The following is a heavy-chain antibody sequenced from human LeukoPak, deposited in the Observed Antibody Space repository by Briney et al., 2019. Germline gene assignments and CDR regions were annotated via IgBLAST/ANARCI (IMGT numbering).Heavy chain of an antibody. J-gene: IGHJ3*02. D-gene: IGHD3-22*01. CDR3: AKDLFFDDSSGHYYLRGAFDI. Sequence: GGSLRLSCAASGFTFSSYAMSWVRQAPGKGLEWVSAISGSGGSTYYADSVKGRFTISRDNSKNTLYLQMNSLRAEDTAVYYCAKDLFFDDSSGHYYLRGAFDIWGQGTMVTVSS. V-gene: IGHV3-23*01. CDR1: GFTFSSYA. CDR2: ISGSGGST.